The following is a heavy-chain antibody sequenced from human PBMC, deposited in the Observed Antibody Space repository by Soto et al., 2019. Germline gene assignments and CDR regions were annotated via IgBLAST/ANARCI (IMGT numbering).Heavy chain of an antibody. D-gene: IGHD6-6*01. V-gene: IGHV3-30*18. CDR2: ISYDGSNK. CDR3: AKLSGSSSYYFYYGMDV. CDR1: GFTFSSYG. J-gene: IGHJ6*02. Sequence: GSLRLSCAASGFTFSSYGMHWVRQAPGKGLEWVAVISYDGSNKYYADSVKGRFTISRDNSKNTLYLQMNSLRAEDTAVYYCAKLSGSSSYYFYYGMDVWGQGTTVTVSS.